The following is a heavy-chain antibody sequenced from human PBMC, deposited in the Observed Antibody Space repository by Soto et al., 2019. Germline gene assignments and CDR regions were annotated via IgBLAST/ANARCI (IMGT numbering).Heavy chain of an antibody. CDR2: ISSSGSTI. CDR1: GFTFSSYE. D-gene: IGHD3-22*01. Sequence: PGGSLRLSCAASGFTFSSYEMNWVRQAPGKGLEWVSYISSSGSTIYYADSVKGRFTISRDNAKNSLYLQMNSLRAEDTAVYYCWKNDRRYYYDYNGYFFQAFDIWGQGTMVTVSS. J-gene: IGHJ3*02. CDR3: WKNDRRYYYDYNGYFFQAFDI. V-gene: IGHV3-48*03.